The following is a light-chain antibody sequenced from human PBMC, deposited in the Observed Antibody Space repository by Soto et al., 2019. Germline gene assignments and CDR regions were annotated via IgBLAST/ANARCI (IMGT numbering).Light chain of an antibody. CDR1: QDIVRW. CDR3: KQSKSFPLT. V-gene: IGKV1-12*01. J-gene: IGKJ4*01. CDR2: AAS. Sequence: DIQMTQSPSSLSASVGDRVTITCRASQDIVRWLAWYQQKPGKAPKVLIYAASSLQSGVPPRFSGSGSGTDFSLTISSLQPEDFATYYCKQSKSFPLTFGGGTKVDIK.